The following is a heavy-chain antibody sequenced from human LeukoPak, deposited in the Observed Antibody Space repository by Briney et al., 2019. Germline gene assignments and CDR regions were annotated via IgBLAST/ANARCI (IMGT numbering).Heavy chain of an antibody. CDR2: IIPILGIA. V-gene: IGHV1-69*04. Sequence: SVKVSCKASGGTFSSYTISWVRQAPGQGLEWMGRIIPILGIANYAQKLQGRVTITADKSTSTAYMELSSLRSEDTAVYYCARDLEYCSGGSCYNYNWFDPWGQGTLVTVSS. D-gene: IGHD2-15*01. CDR3: ARDLEYCSGGSCYNYNWFDP. J-gene: IGHJ5*02. CDR1: GGTFSSYT.